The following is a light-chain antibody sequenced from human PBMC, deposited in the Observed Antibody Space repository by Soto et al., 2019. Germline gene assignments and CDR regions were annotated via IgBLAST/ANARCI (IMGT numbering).Light chain of an antibody. CDR1: SGSVSSRYY. CDR3: VLYMKCDIRV. V-gene: IGLV8-61*01. CDR2: SGD. J-gene: IGLJ2*01. Sequence: QTVVTQEASLSVSPGGTVTLTCGLTSGSVSSRYYPSWYRQDPGQTPRTLIYSGDIRSSGVPDRFSGSILGSKAALTITGDQTDDESFYYCVLYMKCDIRVFGGVTKLTVL.